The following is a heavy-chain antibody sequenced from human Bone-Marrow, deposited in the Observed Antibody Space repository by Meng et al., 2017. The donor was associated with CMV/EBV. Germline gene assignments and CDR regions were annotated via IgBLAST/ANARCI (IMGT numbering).Heavy chain of an antibody. Sequence: GSRRLSCAVYGGSFSDYYWSWIRQPPGKGLEWIGEINHSVSTNYNPPLKSRDTISIDTSKNQFSLELRSLTAADTAVYYCARGSVVTPLDYWGQGTLATVSS. J-gene: IGHJ4*02. CDR1: GGSFSDYY. CDR3: ARGSVVTPLDY. V-gene: IGHV4-34*01. D-gene: IGHD4-23*01. CDR2: INHSVST.